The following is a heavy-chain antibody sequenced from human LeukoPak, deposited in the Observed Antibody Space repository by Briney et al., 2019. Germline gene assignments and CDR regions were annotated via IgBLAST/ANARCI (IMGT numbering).Heavy chain of an antibody. Sequence: PGRSLRLSCAASGFTFSSYGMHWVRQAPGKGLEWVAVISYDGSNKYYADSVKGRFTISRDNSKNTLYLQMNSLRADDTAVYYCANNWNMDCWGQGTLVTVSS. D-gene: IGHD1-1*01. CDR2: ISYDGSNK. V-gene: IGHV3-30*18. CDR1: GFTFSSYG. CDR3: ANNWNMDC. J-gene: IGHJ4*02.